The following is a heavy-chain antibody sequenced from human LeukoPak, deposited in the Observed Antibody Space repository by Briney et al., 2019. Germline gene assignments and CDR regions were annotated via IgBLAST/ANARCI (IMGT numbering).Heavy chain of an antibody. D-gene: IGHD1-14*01. J-gene: IGHJ4*02. CDR1: GFTFSRHA. Sequence: GRSLRLSCAASGFTFSRHAIHWVRQAPGKGLERVSYISSSSSTIYYADSVKGRFTISRDNAKNSLYLQMNSLRDEDTAVYYCARRKDSDYWGQGTLVTVSP. CDR2: ISSSSSTI. V-gene: IGHV3-48*02. CDR3: ARRKDSDY.